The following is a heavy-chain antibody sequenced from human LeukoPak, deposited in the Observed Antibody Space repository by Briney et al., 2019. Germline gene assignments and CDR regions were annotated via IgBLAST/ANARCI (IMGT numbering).Heavy chain of an antibody. D-gene: IGHD3/OR15-3a*01. CDR3: ARQTGSGLFILP. CDR1: GNSISSGDNY. CDR2: IYTSGST. Sequence: SETLSLTCTVSGNSISSGDNYWSWIRQPAGKGLEWIGRIYTSGSTNYNPSLKSRVTMSVDTSKNQFSLKLSSVTAADTAVYYRARQTGSGLFILPGGQGTLVTVSS. V-gene: IGHV4-61*02. J-gene: IGHJ4*02.